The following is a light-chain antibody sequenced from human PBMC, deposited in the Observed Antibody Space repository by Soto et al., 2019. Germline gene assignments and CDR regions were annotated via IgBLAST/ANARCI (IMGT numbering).Light chain of an antibody. Sequence: DIVMTQSPATLSLSPGERATLSCRASQSVSSNLAWYQQKPGQAPRLLIYHASTRATGIPARFSGSGSETEFTLTISSLQSEDFAVYYCQQYNNWPPHTFGQGTKLEIK. CDR2: HAS. CDR3: QQYNNWPPHT. V-gene: IGKV3-15*01. J-gene: IGKJ2*01. CDR1: QSVSSN.